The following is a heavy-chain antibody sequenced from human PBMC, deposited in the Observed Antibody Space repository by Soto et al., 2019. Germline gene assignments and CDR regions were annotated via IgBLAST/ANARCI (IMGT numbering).Heavy chain of an antibody. CDR3: ARWFGEAYGMDV. CDR2: ISGSGGST. V-gene: IGHV3-23*01. CDR1: GFTFSSYA. D-gene: IGHD3-10*01. Sequence: EVQLLESGGGLLQPGGSLRLSCAASGFTFSSYAMSWVRQAPGKGLEWVSAISGSGGSTYYADSVKGRFTISRDNSKNTLYLQMNSLRAEDTAVYYCARWFGEAYGMDVWGQGTTVTVSS. J-gene: IGHJ6*02.